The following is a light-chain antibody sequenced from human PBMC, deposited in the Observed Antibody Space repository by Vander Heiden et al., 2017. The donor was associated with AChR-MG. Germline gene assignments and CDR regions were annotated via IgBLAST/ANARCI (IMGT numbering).Light chain of an antibody. J-gene: IGKJ3*01. Sequence: VLTQSPGTLSLSPGERATLSCRASQSVSSSYLAWYQQKPGQAPRLLIYGASSRATGIPDRFSGSGSGTDFTLTISRLDPEDFAVYYCQQYGSSLFTFGPGTKVDIK. CDR2: GAS. V-gene: IGKV3-20*01. CDR1: QSVSSSY. CDR3: QQYGSSLFT.